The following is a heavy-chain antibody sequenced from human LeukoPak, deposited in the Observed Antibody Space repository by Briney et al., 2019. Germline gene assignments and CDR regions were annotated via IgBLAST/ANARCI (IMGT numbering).Heavy chain of an antibody. D-gene: IGHD3-3*01. Sequence: GGSLRLSCAASGFTFSSYAMHWVRQAPGKGLEWVAVISYDGSNKYYADSVKGRFTISGDNSKNTLYLQMNSLRAEDTAVYYCARGLALFGDGRGVGYYFDYWGQGTLVTVSS. CDR3: ARGLALFGDGRGVGYYFDY. J-gene: IGHJ4*02. CDR1: GFTFSSYA. CDR2: ISYDGSNK. V-gene: IGHV3-30*04.